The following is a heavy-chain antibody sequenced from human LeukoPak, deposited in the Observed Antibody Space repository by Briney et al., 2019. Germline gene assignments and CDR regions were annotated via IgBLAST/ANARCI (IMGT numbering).Heavy chain of an antibody. V-gene: IGHV3-21*04. D-gene: IGHD6-19*01. CDR3: ARALLGIAVAFDY. Sequence: GGSLRLSCAASGFTFSSYSMNWVRQAPGKGLEWVSSISSSSSYIYYADSVKGRFTISRDNAKNSLYLQMNSLRAEDTAVYYCARALLGIAVAFDYWGQGTLVTVSS. CDR1: GFTFSSYS. J-gene: IGHJ4*02. CDR2: ISSSSSYI.